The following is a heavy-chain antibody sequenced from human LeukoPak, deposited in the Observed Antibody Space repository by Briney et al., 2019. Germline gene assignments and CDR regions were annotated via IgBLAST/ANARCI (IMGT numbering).Heavy chain of an antibody. CDR3: ASSYCGGDCLFWFDP. CDR2: IIPIFGTA. D-gene: IGHD2-21*02. J-gene: IGHJ5*02. CDR1: GGTFSSYA. V-gene: IGHV1-69*01. Sequence: SVKVSCKASGGTFSSYAISWVRQAPGQGLEWVGGIIPIFGTANYAQKFQGRVTITADESTSTAYMELSSLRSEDTAVYYCASSYCGGDCLFWFDPWGQGTLVTVSS.